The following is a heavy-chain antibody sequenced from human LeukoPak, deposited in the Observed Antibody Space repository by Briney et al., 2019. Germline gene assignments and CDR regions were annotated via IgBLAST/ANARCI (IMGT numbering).Heavy chain of an antibody. J-gene: IGHJ4*02. D-gene: IGHD6-19*01. CDR2: INPSGGST. Sequence: ASVKVSCKASGYTFTSHYMHWVRQAPGQGLEWMGRINPSGGSTTYAQKFQGRVTMTGDTSTSTVNMELSSLRSEDTAVYYCARGLVVAGPKFDYWGQGTLVTVSS. CDR1: GYTFTSHY. CDR3: ARGLVVAGPKFDY. V-gene: IGHV1-46*01.